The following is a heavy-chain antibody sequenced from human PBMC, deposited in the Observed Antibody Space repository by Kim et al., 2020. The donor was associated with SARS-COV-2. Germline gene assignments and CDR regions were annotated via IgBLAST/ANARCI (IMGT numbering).Heavy chain of an antibody. Sequence: GGSLRLSCAASGFTFSSYGMHWVRQAPGKGLEWVAVISYDGSNKYYADSVKGRFTISRDNSKNTLYLQMNSLRAEDTAVYYCAKVGGVSKMPYYYYGMDVWGQGTTVTVSS. V-gene: IGHV3-30*18. D-gene: IGHD3-16*01. J-gene: IGHJ6*02. CDR1: GFTFSSYG. CDR2: ISYDGSNK. CDR3: AKVGGVSKMPYYYYGMDV.